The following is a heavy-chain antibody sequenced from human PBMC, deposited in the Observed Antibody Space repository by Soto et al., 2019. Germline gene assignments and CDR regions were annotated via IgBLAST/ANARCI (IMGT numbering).Heavy chain of an antibody. CDR3: AKDLARSRYLRELDY. CDR2: ISWNSDII. V-gene: IGHV3-9*01. D-gene: IGHD3-16*02. CDR1: GFTFGDYA. J-gene: IGHJ4*02. Sequence: AGGSLRLSCAASGFTFGDYAMHWVRQVPGTGLEWVSGISWNSDIIGYADSVKGRFTISRDNAKNSLYLQMNSLRTEDTALYYCAKDLARSRYLRELDYWGQGTLVTVSS.